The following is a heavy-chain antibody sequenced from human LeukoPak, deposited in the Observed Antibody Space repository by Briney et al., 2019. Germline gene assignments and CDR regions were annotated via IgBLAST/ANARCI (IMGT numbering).Heavy chain of an antibody. V-gene: IGHV3-23*01. Sequence: PGGSLRLSCAASGFTFSTYAMNWVRQAPGKGLEWVSAISGSGGSTYYADSVKGRLTISRDNSKNTLYLQMNSLRAEDTAVYYCARDPPSNVVATPFDYWGQGTRVTVSS. D-gene: IGHD2-15*01. J-gene: IGHJ4*02. CDR1: GFTFSTYA. CDR3: ARDPPSNVVATPFDY. CDR2: ISGSGGST.